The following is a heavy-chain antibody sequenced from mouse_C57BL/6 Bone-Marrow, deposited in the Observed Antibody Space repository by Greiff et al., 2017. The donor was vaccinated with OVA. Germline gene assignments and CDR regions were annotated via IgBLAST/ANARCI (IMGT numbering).Heavy chain of an antibody. J-gene: IGHJ4*01. CDR2: IDPENGDT. D-gene: IGHD2-2*01. CDR3: TTGYNYYAMDY. CDR1: GFNIKDDY. V-gene: IGHV14-4*01. Sequence: EVMLVESGAELVRPGASVKLCCTASGFNIKDDYMHWVKQRPEQGLEWIGWIDPENGDTEYASKFQGKATITADTSSNTAYLQLSSLTSEDTAVYYCTTGYNYYAMDYWGQGTAVTVSS.